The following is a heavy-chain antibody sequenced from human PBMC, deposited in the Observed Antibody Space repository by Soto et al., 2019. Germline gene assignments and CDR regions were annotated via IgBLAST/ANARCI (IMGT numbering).Heavy chain of an antibody. CDR1: GFIFNNYA. J-gene: IGHJ4*02. Sequence: EVRLLESGGGLVQPGGSLRLSCAGSGFIFNNYAMNWVRQAPGKGLEWVSGIIDSADSTYYAESVKGRFTISRDNSKNTLYLQMNSLRVEDSAVYYCAKEGFDYWGQGTLVTVSS. CDR2: IIDSADST. CDR3: AKEGFDY. V-gene: IGHV3-23*01.